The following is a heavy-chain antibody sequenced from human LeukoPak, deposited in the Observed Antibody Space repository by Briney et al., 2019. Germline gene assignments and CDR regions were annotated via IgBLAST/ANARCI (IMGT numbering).Heavy chain of an antibody. J-gene: IGHJ5*02. D-gene: IGHD3-10*01. CDR2: IYYSGST. CDR3: ARNRYYYGSGNYGVPNWFDP. Sequence: SETLSLTCTVSGGSINSNSYYWGWIRQPPGKGLEWIGSIYYSGSTYYNPSLKSRVTISVDTSKNQFSLKLSSVTAADTAVYYCARNRYYYGSGNYGVPNWFDPWGQGTLVTVSS. V-gene: IGHV4-39*01. CDR1: GGSINSNSYY.